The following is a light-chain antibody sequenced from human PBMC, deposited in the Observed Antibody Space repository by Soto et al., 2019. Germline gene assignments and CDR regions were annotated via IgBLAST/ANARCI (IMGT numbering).Light chain of an antibody. CDR3: MQATQWRT. J-gene: IGKJ1*01. V-gene: IGKV2-30*01. CDR2: KVS. Sequence: DVVLTQSPLSLPVTLGQPASISCRSSQGLMTGDGNTYLNWFHLRPGQSPRRLIYKVSIRDSGVPDRFSGSGSGTDFTLKISRVEAEDVGIYYCMQATQWRTFGQGTKVEIK. CDR1: QGLMTGDGNTY.